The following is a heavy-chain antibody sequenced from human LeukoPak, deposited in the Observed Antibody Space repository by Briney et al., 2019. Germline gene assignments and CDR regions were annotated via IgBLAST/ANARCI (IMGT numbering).Heavy chain of an antibody. D-gene: IGHD3-10*01. CDR3: ARQQIRGGIFGDFDY. J-gene: IGHJ4*02. V-gene: IGHV3-23*01. CDR1: GFTFSSYA. CDR2: ISGSGGST. Sequence: GGSLRLSCAASGFTFSSYAMSWVRQAPGKGLEWVSAISGSGGSTYYADSVKGRFTISRDNSKNTLYLQMNSLRAEDTAVYYCARQQIRGGIFGDFDYWGPGSLVTVSS.